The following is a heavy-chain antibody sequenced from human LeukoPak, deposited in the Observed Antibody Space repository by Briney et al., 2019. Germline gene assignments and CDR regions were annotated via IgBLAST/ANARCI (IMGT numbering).Heavy chain of an antibody. CDR3: ARGLTYYYDSSGFRVPAGFDY. CDR2: INQDGSEK. V-gene: IGHV3-7*02. D-gene: IGHD3-22*01. Sequence: GGSLRLSCAASGFTFSNYWMSWVRQAPGKGLEWVANINQDGSEKSYVDSVKGRFTISRDNAKNSLYLQMNSLRAEDTAVYYCARGLTYYYDSSGFRVPAGFDYWGQGTLVTVSS. J-gene: IGHJ4*02. CDR1: GFTFSNYW.